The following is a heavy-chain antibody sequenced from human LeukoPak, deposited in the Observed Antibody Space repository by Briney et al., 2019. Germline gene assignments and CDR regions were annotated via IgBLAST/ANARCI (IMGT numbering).Heavy chain of an antibody. J-gene: IGHJ5*02. V-gene: IGHV4-59*11. Sequence: KPSETLSLTCTVSGGSISSHYWSWIRQPPGKGLEWIGFIYYSGSTNYNPSLKSRVTISVDTSKNQFSLKLSSVTAADTAVYHCATERRNRFDPLTRSYMSWFDPWGQGRLVTVSS. CDR3: ATERRNRFDPLTRSYMSWFDP. CDR1: GGSISSHY. D-gene: IGHD3-9*01. CDR2: IYYSGST.